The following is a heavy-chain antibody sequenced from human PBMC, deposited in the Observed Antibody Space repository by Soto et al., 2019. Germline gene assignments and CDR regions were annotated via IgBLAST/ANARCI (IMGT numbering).Heavy chain of an antibody. CDR3: AKRPNYFDP. CDR2: ISAGGGSS. J-gene: IGHJ5*02. V-gene: IGHV3-23*01. CDR1: GSTFSTSA. Sequence: EVQLLESGGGHIQPGGSLRLSCAAFGSTFSTSAMSWVRQAPGKGLEWVSAISAGGGSSYYADSVKGRFTISRDNSKNTLYLQMNSLRADDTAVYYCAKRPNYFDPWGQGTLVTVSS.